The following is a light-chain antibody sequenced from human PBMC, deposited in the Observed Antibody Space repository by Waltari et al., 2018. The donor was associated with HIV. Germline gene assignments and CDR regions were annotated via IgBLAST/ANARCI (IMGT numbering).Light chain of an antibody. CDR3: MQALESPLT. CDR2: LGA. Sequence: DIVMTQSPLSLSVTPGEPASISCRSSQRLLKSNGYMSLDWYLQKPGQSPQLLIYLGANRASGVPDRFSGSGSATDFTLKISRVEAEDAGIYYCMQALESPLTFGGGTRVEIK. CDR1: QRLLKSNGYMS. J-gene: IGKJ4*01. V-gene: IGKV2-28*01.